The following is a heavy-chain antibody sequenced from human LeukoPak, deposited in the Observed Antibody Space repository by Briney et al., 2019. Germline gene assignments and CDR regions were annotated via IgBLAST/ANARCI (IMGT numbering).Heavy chain of an antibody. D-gene: IGHD2-15*01. J-gene: IGHJ5*02. V-gene: IGHV1-3*01. CDR2: INAGNGNT. Sequence: ASVKVSRKASGYTFTSYAMHWVRQAPGQRLEWMGWINAGNGNTKYSQKFQGRVTITRDTSASTAYMELSSLRSEDTAVYYCARGGYCSGGSCYPGWFDPWGQGTLVTVSS. CDR1: GYTFTSYA. CDR3: ARGGYCSGGSCYPGWFDP.